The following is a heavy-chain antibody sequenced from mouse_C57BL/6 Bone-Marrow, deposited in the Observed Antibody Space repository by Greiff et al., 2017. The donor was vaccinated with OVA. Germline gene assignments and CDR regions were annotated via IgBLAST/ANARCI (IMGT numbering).Heavy chain of an antibody. Sequence: QVQLQQPGAELVKPGASVKMSCKASGYTFTSYWITWVKQRPGQGLEWIGDIYPGSGSTNYNEKFKSKATLTVDTSSSTAYMQLSSLTSEDSAVYYCARRVDDPRAMDYWGQGTSVTVSS. CDR3: ARRVDDPRAMDY. D-gene: IGHD2-3*01. CDR2: IYPGSGST. V-gene: IGHV1-55*01. J-gene: IGHJ4*01. CDR1: GYTFTSYW.